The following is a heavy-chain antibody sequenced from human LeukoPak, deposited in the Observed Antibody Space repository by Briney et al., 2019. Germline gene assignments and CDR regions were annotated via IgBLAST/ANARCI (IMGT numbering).Heavy chain of an antibody. Sequence: PGGSLRLSCAASGLTFRTYAMSWVRQAPGKGLEWVSAISGSGGSTYYADSVKGRFTISRDNSKNTLYLQMNSLRAEDTAVYYCAKDSSSQYQLLSGGDYWGQGTLVTVSS. CDR3: AKDSSSQYQLLSGGDY. V-gene: IGHV3-23*01. CDR1: GLTFRTYA. J-gene: IGHJ4*02. CDR2: ISGSGGST. D-gene: IGHD2-2*01.